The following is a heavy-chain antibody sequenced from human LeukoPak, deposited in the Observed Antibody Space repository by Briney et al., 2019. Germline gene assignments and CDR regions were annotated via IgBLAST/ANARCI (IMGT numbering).Heavy chain of an antibody. J-gene: IGHJ4*02. Sequence: GGSLRLSCAASGFTFSSYAMSWVRHAPEKGLEWVSAISGSGGSTYYANSVKGRFTISRDNSKNTRYLQMNSLRAEDTAVYYCAKDDSSSWYGATGGDYWGQGTLVTVSS. V-gene: IGHV3-23*01. CDR3: AKDDSSSWYGATGGDY. D-gene: IGHD6-13*01. CDR2: ISGSGGST. CDR1: GFTFSSYA.